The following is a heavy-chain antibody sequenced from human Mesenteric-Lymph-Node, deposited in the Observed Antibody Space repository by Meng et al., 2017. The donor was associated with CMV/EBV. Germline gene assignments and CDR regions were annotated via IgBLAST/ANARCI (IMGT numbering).Heavy chain of an antibody. CDR1: GDSVSSNSAA. Sequence: SETLSLTCAISGDSVSSNSAAWNWIRQSPSRGLEWLGRTYYRSKWFNDYTVSVKGRITINPDTSKNRFSLQLNSVTPEDTAVYYCARGGKGPEGNYFDYWGQGTLVTVSS. J-gene: IGHJ4*02. D-gene: IGHD2-2*01. V-gene: IGHV6-1*01. CDR3: ARGGKGPEGNYFDY. CDR2: TYYRSKWFN.